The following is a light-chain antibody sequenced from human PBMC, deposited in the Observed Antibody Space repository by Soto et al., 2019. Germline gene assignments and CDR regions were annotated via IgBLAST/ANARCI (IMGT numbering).Light chain of an antibody. Sequence: DIQMTQSPSTLSASVGDRVTITCRASQSISSWLAWYQQKPGKAPKLVIYDASSLESGVPSRFSGSGSGTEFTLTISSLQPDDFATYSCQQYNSYPEFTFGPGTKVDIK. V-gene: IGKV1-5*01. CDR1: QSISSW. J-gene: IGKJ3*01. CDR3: QQYNSYPEFT. CDR2: DAS.